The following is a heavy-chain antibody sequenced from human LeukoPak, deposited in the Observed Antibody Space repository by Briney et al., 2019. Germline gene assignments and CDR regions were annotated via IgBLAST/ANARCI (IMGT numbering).Heavy chain of an antibody. CDR3: ARDLTAYCGGDCKSPFDP. J-gene: IGHJ5*02. Sequence: GGSLRLSCAASGFTFSSYSMNWVRQAPGKGLELVSSISSSSSYIYYADSVKGRFTISRDNAKNSLYLQMNSLRAEDTAVYYCARDLTAYCGGDCKSPFDPWGQGTLVTVSS. CDR1: GFTFSSYS. D-gene: IGHD2-21*02. CDR2: ISSSSSYI. V-gene: IGHV3-21*01.